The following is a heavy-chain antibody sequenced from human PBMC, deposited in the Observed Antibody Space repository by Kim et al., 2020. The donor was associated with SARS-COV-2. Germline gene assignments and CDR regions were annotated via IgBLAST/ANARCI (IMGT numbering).Heavy chain of an antibody. CDR1: GYTFTSYD. J-gene: IGHJ6*02. Sequence: ASVKVSCKASGYTFTSYDINWVRQATGQGLEWMGWMNPNSGNTGYAQKFQGRVTMTRNTSISTAYMELSSLRSEVTAVYYCARLRYYGSGSYPNYYYYGMDVWGQGTTVTVSS. D-gene: IGHD3-10*01. CDR3: ARLRYYGSGSYPNYYYYGMDV. CDR2: MNPNSGNT. V-gene: IGHV1-8*01.